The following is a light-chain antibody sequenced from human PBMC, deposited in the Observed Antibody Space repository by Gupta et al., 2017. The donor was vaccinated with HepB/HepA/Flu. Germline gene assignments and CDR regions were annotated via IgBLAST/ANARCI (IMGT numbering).Light chain of an antibody. Sequence: SYELTQPPSVSVSPGQTASITCSGDKLGDKYACWYQQKPGQSPVLVIHQDSKRPSGIPERFSGSNSGNTATLTISGTQAMDEADYYCQAWDSSTAWRVFGGGTKLTVL. J-gene: IGLJ2*01. CDR2: QDS. CDR3: QAWDSSTAWRV. V-gene: IGLV3-1*01. CDR1: KLGDKY.